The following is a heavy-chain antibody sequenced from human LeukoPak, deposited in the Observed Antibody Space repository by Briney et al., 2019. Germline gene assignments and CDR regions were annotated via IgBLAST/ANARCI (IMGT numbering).Heavy chain of an antibody. Sequence: GGSLRLSCVASGFTLSSYWMSWVRQAPGKGLEWVANIDGDGSTEAHVDSLKSRFTISRDNAKNSLYLQMNNLRVEDTAVYYCARGGAAFAESVYWGQGTLVTVSS. J-gene: IGHJ4*02. CDR2: IDGDGSTE. CDR3: ARGGAAFAESVY. V-gene: IGHV3-7*01. D-gene: IGHD3-3*01. CDR1: GFTLSSYW.